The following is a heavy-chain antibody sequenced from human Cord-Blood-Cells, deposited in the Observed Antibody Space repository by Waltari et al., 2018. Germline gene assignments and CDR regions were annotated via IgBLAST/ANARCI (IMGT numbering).Heavy chain of an antibody. CDR3: ARDLRITMVRGVMGFDY. CDR1: GYTFTGYY. Sequence: QGQLVQSGAEVKKPGASVKVSCKASGYTFTGYYMHWVRQAPGQGLEWMGWINPNSGGTNYAQKFQGRVTMTRDTSISTAYMELSRLRSDDTAVYYCARDLRITMVRGVMGFDYWGQGTLVTVSS. CDR2: INPNSGGT. D-gene: IGHD3-10*01. J-gene: IGHJ4*02. V-gene: IGHV1-2*02.